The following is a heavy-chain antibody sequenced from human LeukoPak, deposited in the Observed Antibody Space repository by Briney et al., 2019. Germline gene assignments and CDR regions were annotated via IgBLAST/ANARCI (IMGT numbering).Heavy chain of an antibody. V-gene: IGHV3-72*01. CDR2: NRDKSKSYTT. CDR1: GFTVSDHY. J-gene: IGHJ3*02. Sequence: GGSLRLSCVASGFTVSDHYIDWVRQAPGKGLEWVGRNRDKSKSYTTDYAASVRGRFTISRDDSKNSLYLQMYSLKTEDTAVYICTRPIYYDSRGYSTNGFDIWGQGTMVTVSS. CDR3: TRPIYYDSRGYSTNGFDI. D-gene: IGHD3-22*01.